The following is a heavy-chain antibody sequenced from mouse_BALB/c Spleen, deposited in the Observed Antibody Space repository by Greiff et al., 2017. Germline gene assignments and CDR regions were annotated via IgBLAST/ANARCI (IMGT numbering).Heavy chain of an antibody. V-gene: IGHV1S81*02. Sequence: VQLQQSGAELVKPGASVKLSCKASGYTFTSYYMYWVKQRPGQGLEWIGEINPSNGGTNFNEKFKSKATLTVDKSSSTAYMQLSSLTSEDSAVYYCTRSGGYDERYYYAMDYWGQGTSVTVSS. CDR3: TRSGGYDERYYYAMDY. J-gene: IGHJ4*01. CDR2: INPSNGGT. D-gene: IGHD2-2*01. CDR1: GYTFTSYY.